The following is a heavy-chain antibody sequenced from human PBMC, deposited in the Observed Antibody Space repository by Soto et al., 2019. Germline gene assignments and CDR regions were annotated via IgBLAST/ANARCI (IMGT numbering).Heavy chain of an antibody. CDR3: VRAAPYDHVYDL. Sequence: QAQLFPSASQVKKPGASLRISCEASEYTFNAYAIHWVRQAPGQSLEWMAWITAGNGNTRFSENFKGRVALSRETSGRKSNTELTTLPTDGTGVYCCVRAAPYDHVYDLLGRGTPVTVS. CDR2: ITAGNGNT. CDR1: EYTFNAYA. D-gene: IGHD3-16*01. V-gene: IGHV1-3*01. J-gene: IGHJ5*02.